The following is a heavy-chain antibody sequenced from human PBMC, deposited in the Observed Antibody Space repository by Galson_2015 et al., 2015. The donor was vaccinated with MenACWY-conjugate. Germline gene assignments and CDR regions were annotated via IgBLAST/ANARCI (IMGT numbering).Heavy chain of an antibody. CDR1: GFTFSSYS. V-gene: IGHV3-48*02. CDR2: ITRSSSTT. Sequence: SLRLSCAASGFTFSSYSMNWVRQAPGKGLEWVSYITRSSSTTYYADSVKGRFTISRDNAKNSLYLQMSSLRDEDTAVYYCARDRLGIAVADGGYYYYGMDVWGQGTTITVSS. CDR3: ARDRLGIAVADGGYYYYGMDV. D-gene: IGHD6-13*01. J-gene: IGHJ6*02.